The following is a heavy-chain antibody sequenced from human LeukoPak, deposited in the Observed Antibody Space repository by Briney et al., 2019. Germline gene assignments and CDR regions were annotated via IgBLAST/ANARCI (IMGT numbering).Heavy chain of an antibody. J-gene: IGHJ4*02. V-gene: IGHV3-9*03. Sequence: GRSLRLSCAASGFTFDDYAMHWVRQAPGKGLEWVSGISWNSGSVGYADSVKGRFTISRDNAKNSLYLQMNSLRAEDMALYYCAKDMGALLVGVTPDYWGQGTLVTVSS. CDR2: ISWNSGSV. D-gene: IGHD1-26*01. CDR1: GFTFDDYA. CDR3: AKDMGALLVGVTPDY.